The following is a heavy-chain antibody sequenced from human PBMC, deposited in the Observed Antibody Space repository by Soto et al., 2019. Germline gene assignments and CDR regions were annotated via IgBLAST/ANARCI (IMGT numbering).Heavy chain of an antibody. CDR1: GYTFTAQY. CDR2: INPTTGAT. V-gene: IGHV1-2*02. D-gene: IGHD6-13*01. CDR3: AKGDSSWVSWFDP. Sequence: QAQLVQSGAEVKKPGASVKVSCQASGYTFTAQYLHWVRKAPGEGLEWMGWINPTTGATRYAQKFQGRVTMTRDTSMSTAYMEVRSLRPGATAVSYGAKGDSSWVSWFDPWGKGTLVTVSS. J-gene: IGHJ5*02.